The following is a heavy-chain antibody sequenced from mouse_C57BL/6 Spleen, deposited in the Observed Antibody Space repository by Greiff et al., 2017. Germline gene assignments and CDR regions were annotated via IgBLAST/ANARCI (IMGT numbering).Heavy chain of an antibody. V-gene: IGHV5-17*01. D-gene: IGHD1-1*01. CDR2: ISSGSSTI. CDR1: GFTFSNYG. J-gene: IGHJ4*01. Sequence: DVKLVESGGGLVKPGGSLKISCAASGFTFSNYGMHWVRQAPEKGLEWVAYISSGSSTIYYADTVKGRFTIARDNAKNTLFLQMTSLRSEDTAMYYCAREDYGSSYAMDYWGQGTSVTVSS. CDR3: AREDYGSSYAMDY.